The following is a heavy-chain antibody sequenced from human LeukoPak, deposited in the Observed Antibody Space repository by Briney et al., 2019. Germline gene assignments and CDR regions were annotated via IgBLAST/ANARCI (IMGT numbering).Heavy chain of an antibody. CDR1: GGSISSYY. V-gene: IGHV4-59*12. CDR3: ARGLSGYDLGVVGY. D-gene: IGHD5-12*01. CDR2: IYHSGST. J-gene: IGHJ4*02. Sequence: SETLSLTCTVSGGSISSYYWSWIRQPPGKGLEWIGYIYHSGSTYYNPSLKSRVTISVDRSKNQFSLKLSSVTAADTAVYYCARGLSGYDLGVVGYWGQGTLVTVSS.